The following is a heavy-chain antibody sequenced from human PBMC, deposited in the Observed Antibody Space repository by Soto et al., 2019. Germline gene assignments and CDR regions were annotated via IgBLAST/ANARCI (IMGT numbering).Heavy chain of an antibody. V-gene: IGHV3-48*02. CDR1: GFTFSSYS. D-gene: IGHD6-19*01. Sequence: QPGGSLRLSCAASGFTFSSYSMNWVRQAPGKGLEWLSYISSSSTIYYADSVKGRFTISRDNVKNSLYLQMNSLRDEDTAVYYCARGLYSSGWYNAFDIWGQGTMVTVSS. CDR3: ARGLYSSGWYNAFDI. CDR2: ISSSSTI. J-gene: IGHJ3*02.